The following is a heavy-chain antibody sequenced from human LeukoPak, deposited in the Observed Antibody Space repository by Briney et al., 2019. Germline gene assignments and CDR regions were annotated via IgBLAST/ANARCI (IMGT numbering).Heavy chain of an antibody. CDR3: AKDTVAGHRDFGGMDV. J-gene: IGHJ6*02. Sequence: PGESLRLSCAVSGFTFDDYTMHWVRQAPGKGLEWVSLISWDGGSTYYADSVKGRFTISRDNSKNSLYLQMNSLRTEDTALYYYAKDTVAGHRDFGGMDVWGQGTTVTVSS. CDR2: ISWDGGST. D-gene: IGHD6-19*01. V-gene: IGHV3-43*01. CDR1: GFTFDDYT.